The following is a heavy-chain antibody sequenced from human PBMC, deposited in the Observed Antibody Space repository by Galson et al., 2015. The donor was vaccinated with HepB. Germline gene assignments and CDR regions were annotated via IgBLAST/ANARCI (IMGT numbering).Heavy chain of an antibody. J-gene: IGHJ4*02. CDR3: TRPGYGSSWFGVPQSYFDF. CDR2: IRNRANNYAT. D-gene: IGHD6-13*01. CDR1: GFTFSGSG. Sequence: SLRLSCAASGFTFSGSGIHWVRLASGKGLEWVGRIRNRANNYATAYAASVRGRFTVSRDDSKNTAYLQMNSLKTEDTAVYYCTRPGYGSSWFGVPQSYFDFWGQGTLVTVSS. V-gene: IGHV3-73*01.